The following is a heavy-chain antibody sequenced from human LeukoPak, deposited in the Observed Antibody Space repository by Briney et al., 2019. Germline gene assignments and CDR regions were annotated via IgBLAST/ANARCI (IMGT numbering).Heavy chain of an antibody. CDR3: ARYCSGGSCYSRYFDY. CDR2: IRYDGFYK. Sequence: GGSLRLSCVASGFTFSGYGMNWVRQAPGKGLEWVSFIRYDGFYKYYADSVKGRFTITRDNAKNSLYLQMNSLRAEDTAVYYCARYCSGGSCYSRYFDYWGQGTLVTVSS. V-gene: IGHV3-33*01. D-gene: IGHD2-15*01. J-gene: IGHJ4*02. CDR1: GFTFSGYG.